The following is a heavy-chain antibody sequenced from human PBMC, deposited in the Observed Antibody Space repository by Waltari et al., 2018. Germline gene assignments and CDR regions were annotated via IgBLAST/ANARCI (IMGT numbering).Heavy chain of an antibody. D-gene: IGHD6-13*01. V-gene: IGHV4-38-2*02. CDR1: GYSISSGYY. CDR2: IYHSGGT. Sequence: QVQLQESGPGLVKPSETLSLTCTVSGYSISSGYYWGWIRQPPGKGLEWIGSIYHSGGTYYNPSLKSRVTISVDTSKNQFSLKLSSVTAADTAVYYCARDEIAAAGGAFDIWGQGTMVTVSS. CDR3: ARDEIAAAGGAFDI. J-gene: IGHJ3*02.